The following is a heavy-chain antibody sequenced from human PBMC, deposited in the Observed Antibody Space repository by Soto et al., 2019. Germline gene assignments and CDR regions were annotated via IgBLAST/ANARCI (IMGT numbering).Heavy chain of an antibody. CDR2: IYYSGST. D-gene: IGHD2-2*01. V-gene: IGHV4-31*03. CDR1: GGSISSGGYY. J-gene: IGHJ6*02. Sequence: SETLSLTCTVSGGSISSGGYYWSWIRQHPGKGLEWIGYIYYSGSTYYNPSLKSRVTISVDTSKNQFSLKLSSVTAADTAVYYCARVVVVVPAAIKIGYGMDVWGQGTTVTVSS. CDR3: ARVVVVVPAAIKIGYGMDV.